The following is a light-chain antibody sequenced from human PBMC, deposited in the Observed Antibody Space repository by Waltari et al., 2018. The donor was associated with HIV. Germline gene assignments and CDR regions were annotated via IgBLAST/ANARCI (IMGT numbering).Light chain of an antibody. CDR2: GAS. CDR3: QQYNNWGT. CDR1: QSVSRN. J-gene: IGKJ1*01. V-gene: IGKV3-15*01. Sequence: EIVMTQSPATLSVSPGERATLSCRASQSVSRNLAWYQQKSGQAPRLLIYGASTRATGIPARFSGSGSGTEFTLTISSLQSEDFAVYYCQQYNNWGTFGQGTKVEIK.